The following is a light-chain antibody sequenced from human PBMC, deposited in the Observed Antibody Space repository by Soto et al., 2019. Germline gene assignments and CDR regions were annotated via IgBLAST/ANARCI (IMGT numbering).Light chain of an antibody. CDR3: GSSTGNTYG. Sequence: QSVLTQPASVSGSPGQSITIYCTGTSGDVGGYKFVSWYQQHPGKAPKRMIYEVSNRPSGVSSRFSGSKSGNTASLTISGLQSEVEADFFCGSSTGNTYGFGNGTKVTV. J-gene: IGLJ1*01. V-gene: IGLV2-14*01. CDR2: EVS. CDR1: SGDVGGYKF.